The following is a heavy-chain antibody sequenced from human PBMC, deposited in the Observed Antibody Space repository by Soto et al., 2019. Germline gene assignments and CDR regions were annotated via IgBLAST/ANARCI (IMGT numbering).Heavy chain of an antibody. J-gene: IGHJ5*02. CDR2: IYYSGST. CDR1: GASISSSSYN. V-gene: IGHV4-39*01. Sequence: PSETLSLTCTVSGASISSSSYNWGWIRQAPGKGLEWIGNIYYSGSTYYNPSLKSRVTISVDTSKNQFSLKLSSVTAADTAVYYCARRDNWFDPWGQGTLVTVSS. CDR3: ARRDNWFDP.